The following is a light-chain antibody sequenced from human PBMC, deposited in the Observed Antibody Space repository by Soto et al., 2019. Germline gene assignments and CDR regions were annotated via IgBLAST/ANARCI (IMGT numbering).Light chain of an antibody. CDR3: QQYGSSAPIT. CDR2: GTS. J-gene: IGKJ5*01. Sequence: DIQITQSPSSLSASVWDRVTITCRASQSIANFLNWYQQKPGKAPKLVIYGTSTLQSGVPSRFSGSGSGTDFTLTISRLEPEDFALYYCQQYGSSAPITFGQGTRLENK. V-gene: IGKV1-39*01. CDR1: QSIANF.